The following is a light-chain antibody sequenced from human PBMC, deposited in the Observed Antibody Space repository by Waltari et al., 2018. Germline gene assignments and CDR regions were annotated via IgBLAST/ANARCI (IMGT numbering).Light chain of an antibody. J-gene: IGKJ2*01. Sequence: EIVLTQSPPTLSLSPGERATLSCRASQSVSSYLAWYQQKPGQAPRLLIDDPSSRATGIPARFSGSGSGTDFTLTISSLEPEDFAVYYCQHRTNWPQTFGPGTKLEI. CDR1: QSVSSY. CDR2: DPS. V-gene: IGKV3-11*01. CDR3: QHRTNWPQT.